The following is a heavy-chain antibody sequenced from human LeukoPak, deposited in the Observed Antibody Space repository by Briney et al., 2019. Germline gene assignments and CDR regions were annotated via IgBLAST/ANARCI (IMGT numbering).Heavy chain of an antibody. Sequence: GGSLRLSCAASGFSFSNYAMTWVRQAPGKGLAWVSSISSSAGSTNFADSVKGRFTISTDTSKNTLYLQMNSLRAEDTAVYYCARSSGYPFFDFWGQGTLVTVSS. CDR2: ISSSAGST. CDR1: GFSFSNYA. J-gene: IGHJ5*01. CDR3: ARSSGYPFFDF. V-gene: IGHV3-23*01. D-gene: IGHD3-22*01.